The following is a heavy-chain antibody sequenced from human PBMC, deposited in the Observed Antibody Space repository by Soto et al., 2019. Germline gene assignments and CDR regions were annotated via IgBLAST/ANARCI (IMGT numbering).Heavy chain of an antibody. J-gene: IGHJ6*02. D-gene: IGHD6-13*01. CDR1: GFTFSSYG. Sequence: GGSLRLSCAASGFTFSSYGMHWVRQAPGKGLEWVAVIWYDGSNKYYADSVKGRFTISRDNSKNTLYLQMNSLRAEDTAVYYCAKIDGEEQLVTYYYYYAMDVWGQGTTVTVSS. V-gene: IGHV3-33*06. CDR3: AKIDGEEQLVTYYYYYAMDV. CDR2: IWYDGSNK.